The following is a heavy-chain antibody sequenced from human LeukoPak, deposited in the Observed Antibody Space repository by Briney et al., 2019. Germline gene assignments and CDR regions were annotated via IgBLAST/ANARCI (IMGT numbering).Heavy chain of an antibody. J-gene: IGHJ5*02. Sequence: GGSLRLSCAASGFTFSSYEMNWVRQAPGKGLEWVSYTSSSGSTIYYADSVKGRFTISRDNAKNSLYLQMNSLRAEDTAVYYCARAGYSSSWYYHNWFDPWGQGTLVTVSS. V-gene: IGHV3-48*03. CDR3: ARAGYSSSWYYHNWFDP. D-gene: IGHD6-13*01. CDR1: GFTFSSYE. CDR2: TSSSGSTI.